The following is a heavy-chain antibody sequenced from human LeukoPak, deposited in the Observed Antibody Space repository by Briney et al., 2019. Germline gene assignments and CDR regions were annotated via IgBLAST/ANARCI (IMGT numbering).Heavy chain of an antibody. V-gene: IGHV1-18*01. D-gene: IGHD6-13*01. Sequence: ASVKVSCQASGYTFTSYGISWVRQAPGQGLEWMGWISAYNGNTNYAQKLQGRVTMTTDTSTSTAYMDLRSLRSDDTAVYYCARGGRSSSWWSDFDIWGQGTMVTVSS. CDR2: ISAYNGNT. CDR1: GYTFTSYG. J-gene: IGHJ3*02. CDR3: ARGGRSSSWWSDFDI.